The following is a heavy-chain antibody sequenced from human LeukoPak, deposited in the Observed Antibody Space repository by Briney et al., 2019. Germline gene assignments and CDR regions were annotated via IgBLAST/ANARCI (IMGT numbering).Heavy chain of an antibody. Sequence: GSLRLSCAASGFAFSSYAMSWVRQAPGKGLEWVSTISFSGGSTYYVDSVKGRFTLSRDNSKNTLYLQMNRLRGDDTAVYYCASPGYSRGTDYWGQGTLVTVSS. CDR1: GFAFSSYA. CDR3: ASPGYSRGTDY. V-gene: IGHV3-23*01. CDR2: ISFSGGST. D-gene: IGHD6-13*01. J-gene: IGHJ4*02.